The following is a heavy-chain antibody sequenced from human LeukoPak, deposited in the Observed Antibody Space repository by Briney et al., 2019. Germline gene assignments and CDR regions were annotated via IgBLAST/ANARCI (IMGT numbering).Heavy chain of an antibody. CDR2: ISGSGRDT. CDR3: ARDWYHAIDY. D-gene: IGHD2-2*01. J-gene: IGHJ4*02. Sequence: GGSLRLSCAASGFTFNTHGMSWVRQAPGKGLEWVSGISGSGRDTYYADSVKGRFTISRDNSKNTLYLQMNSLRAEDTAVYYCARDWYHAIDYWGQGALVTVSS. CDR1: GFTFNTHG. V-gene: IGHV3-23*01.